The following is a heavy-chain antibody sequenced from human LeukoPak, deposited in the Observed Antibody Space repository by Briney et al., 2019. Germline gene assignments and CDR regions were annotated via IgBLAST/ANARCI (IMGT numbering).Heavy chain of an antibody. D-gene: IGHD6-19*01. CDR1: GFTFSSYG. CDR3: TREWSTYITGWYYFDY. V-gene: IGHV3-74*01. Sequence: GGTLRLSCAASGFTFSSYGMSWVRQAPGKGLVWVSRINSDGSSTNYAGSVKGRFTISRDNAKNTLYLQMNSLRAEDTAVYYCTREWSTYITGWYYFDYWGQETLVTVSS. CDR2: INSDGSST. J-gene: IGHJ4*02.